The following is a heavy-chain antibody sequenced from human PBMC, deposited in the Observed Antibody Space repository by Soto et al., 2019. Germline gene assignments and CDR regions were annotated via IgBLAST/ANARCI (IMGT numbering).Heavy chain of an antibody. Sequence: EVQLVESGGGLVKPGGSLRLSCAASGFTFSNAWMNWVRQAPGKGLEWVGRIKSKTDGGTTDYAAPVKGRFTISRDDSKNTLYLQMNSLKTEDTAVYYCTTYYYDSSGYDYDAFDIWGQGTMVTVSS. CDR2: IKSKTDGGTT. CDR1: GFTFSNAW. CDR3: TTYYYDSSGYDYDAFDI. J-gene: IGHJ3*02. V-gene: IGHV3-15*07. D-gene: IGHD3-22*01.